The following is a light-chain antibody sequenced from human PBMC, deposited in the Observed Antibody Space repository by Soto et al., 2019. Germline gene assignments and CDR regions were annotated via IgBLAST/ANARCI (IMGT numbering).Light chain of an antibody. CDR2: GAS. Sequence: EIVMTQSPATLSVSPGETATLSCRASQSVGSAVAWYQHKPGQAPRLLIVGASIRATGVPGRFSGGGSGTEFTLPISILLSEDFAGYDSQQYRNWHPLTFGRETTVAFK. CDR1: QSVGSA. V-gene: IGKV3D-15*03. CDR3: QQYRNWHPLT. J-gene: IGKJ4*01.